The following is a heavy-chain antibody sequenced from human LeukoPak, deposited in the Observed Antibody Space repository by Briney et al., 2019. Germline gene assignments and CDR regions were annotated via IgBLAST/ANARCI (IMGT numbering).Heavy chain of an antibody. CDR3: ARRVWYYYDSSGFNWFDP. Sequence: SVKVSCKASGGTFSSYAISWVRQAPGQGLEWMGGIIPIFGTANYAQKFQGRVTITADESTSAAYMELSSLRSEDTAVYYCARRVWYYYDSSGFNWFDPWGQGTLVTVSS. CDR1: GGTFSSYA. V-gene: IGHV1-69*13. D-gene: IGHD3-22*01. J-gene: IGHJ5*02. CDR2: IIPIFGTA.